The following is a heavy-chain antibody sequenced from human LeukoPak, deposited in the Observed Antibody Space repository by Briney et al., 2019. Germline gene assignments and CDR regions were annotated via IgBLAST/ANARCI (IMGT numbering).Heavy chain of an antibody. V-gene: IGHV3-30*02. CDR3: AKVMARGITSTPDY. J-gene: IGHJ4*02. CDR1: GFSFSSHG. CDR2: IRYDGNNE. Sequence: GGSLRLSCATSGFSFSSHGIHWVRQAPGKGLERVAFIRYDGNNEYYADSVKGRFTISRDNSKNTLYLQMNSLKPEDTAVYYCAKVMARGITSTPDYWGRGTLVTVSS. D-gene: IGHD3-10*01.